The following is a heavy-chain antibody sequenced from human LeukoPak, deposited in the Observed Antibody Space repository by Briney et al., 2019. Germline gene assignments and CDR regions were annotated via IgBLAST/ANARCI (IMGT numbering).Heavy chain of an antibody. CDR1: GFTFSSYT. J-gene: IGHJ1*01. V-gene: IGHV3-30-3*01. Sequence: GGSLRLSCAASGFTFSSYTMHWVRQAPGKGLEWVAVISYDGSNKYYADSVKGRFTISRDNSKNTLYLQMNSLRAEDTAVYYCARDELGYCSSTSCHGYFQHWGQGTLVTVSS. CDR3: ARDELGYCSSTSCHGYFQH. CDR2: ISYDGSNK. D-gene: IGHD2-2*01.